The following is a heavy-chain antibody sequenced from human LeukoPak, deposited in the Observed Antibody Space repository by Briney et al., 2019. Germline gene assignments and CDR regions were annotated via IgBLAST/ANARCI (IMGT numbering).Heavy chain of an antibody. J-gene: IGHJ4*02. CDR2: ISYDGSNK. V-gene: IGHV3-30-3*01. Sequence: QPGGSLRLSRAASGFTFSSYAMHWVRQAPGKGLEWVAVISYDGSNKYYADSVKGRFTISRDNSKNTLYLQMNSLRAEDTAVYYCARGEYDYVWGSYRYPAFDYWGQGTLVTVSS. D-gene: IGHD3-16*02. CDR3: ARGEYDYVWGSYRYPAFDY. CDR1: GFTFSSYA.